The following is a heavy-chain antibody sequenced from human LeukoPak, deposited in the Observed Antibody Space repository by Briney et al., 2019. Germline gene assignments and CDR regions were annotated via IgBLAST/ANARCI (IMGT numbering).Heavy chain of an antibody. CDR2: ISGSGGST. V-gene: IGHV3-23*01. Sequence: GGSLRLSCAASGFTFSSYGMSWVRQAPGKGLEWVSAISGSGGSTYHADSVKGRFTISRDNSKNTLYLQMNSLRAEDTAVYYCAKDQGFGELPATLDYWGQGTLVTVSS. CDR3: AKDQGFGELPATLDY. CDR1: GFTFSSYG. D-gene: IGHD3-10*01. J-gene: IGHJ4*02.